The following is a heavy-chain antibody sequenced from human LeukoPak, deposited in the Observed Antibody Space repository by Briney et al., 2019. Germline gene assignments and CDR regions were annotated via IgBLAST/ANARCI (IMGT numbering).Heavy chain of an antibody. CDR2: IYYSGST. Sequence: PSETLSLTCTVSGGSISSSSNYWGWIRQPPGKGLEWIGSIYYSGSTYYNPSLKSRVTISVDTSKNQFSLKLSSVTAADTAVYYCARQSPPDYYDSSGQHDYLGQGTLVTVSS. J-gene: IGHJ4*02. D-gene: IGHD3-22*01. CDR3: ARQSPPDYYDSSGQHDY. V-gene: IGHV4-39*01. CDR1: GGSISSSSNY.